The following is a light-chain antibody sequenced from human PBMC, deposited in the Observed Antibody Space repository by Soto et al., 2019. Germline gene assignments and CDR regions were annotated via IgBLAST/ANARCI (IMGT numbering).Light chain of an antibody. Sequence: QSVLTQPASVSGSPGQSITNSCTGTSSDVGGYDYVSWYQHHPGKAPKLMIYDVSNRPSGVSNRFSGSKSGNTASLTISGLQAEDEADYYCSSYTSSSLYVFGTGTKLTVL. CDR2: DVS. CDR3: SSYTSSSLYV. J-gene: IGLJ1*01. CDR1: SSDVGGYDY. V-gene: IGLV2-14*03.